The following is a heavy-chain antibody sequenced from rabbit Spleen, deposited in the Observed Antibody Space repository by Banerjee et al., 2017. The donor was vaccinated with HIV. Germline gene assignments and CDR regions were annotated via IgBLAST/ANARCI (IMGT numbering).Heavy chain of an antibody. Sequence: QSLEESGGGLVQPEGSLTLTCTASGVSFSLSSYICWVRQAPGKGLEWIACIEAGSSGFTYFASWAKGRFTISKTSSTTVTLQVTSLTAADTATYFCARDTSSSFSSYGMDLWGPGTLVTVS. CDR2: IEAGSSGFT. D-gene: IGHD1-1*01. V-gene: IGHV1S40*01. CDR3: ARDTSSSFSSYGMDL. J-gene: IGHJ6*01. CDR1: GVSFSLSSY.